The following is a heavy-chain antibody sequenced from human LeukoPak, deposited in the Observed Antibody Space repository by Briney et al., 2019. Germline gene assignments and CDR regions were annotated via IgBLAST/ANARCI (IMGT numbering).Heavy chain of an antibody. CDR1: GYTFTNFA. J-gene: IGHJ4*02. D-gene: IGHD3-22*01. CDR3: ARDPNHYYDSSGYYGDY. Sequence: ASVKVSCKASGYTFTNFAMNWVRQAPGQGLEWMGWVNTNTGNPTYAQGFTGRFVFSLDTSVSTAYLQISSLKAENTAVYYCARDPNHYYDSSGYYGDYWGQGTLVTVSS. V-gene: IGHV7-4-1*02. CDR2: VNTNTGNP.